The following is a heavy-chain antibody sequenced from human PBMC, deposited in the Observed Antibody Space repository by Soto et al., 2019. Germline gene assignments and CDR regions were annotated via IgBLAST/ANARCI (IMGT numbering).Heavy chain of an antibody. D-gene: IGHD4-17*01. CDR1: GYTFTCYD. Sequence: EASVKVSCKASGYTFTCYDINWVRQATGQGLEWMGWMNPNSGNTGYAQKFQGRVTMTRNTSISTAYMELSSLRSEDTAVYYCARGGGDYGDYNDYWGQRTLVTVSS. V-gene: IGHV1-8*01. CDR3: ARGGGDYGDYNDY. J-gene: IGHJ4*02. CDR2: MNPNSGNT.